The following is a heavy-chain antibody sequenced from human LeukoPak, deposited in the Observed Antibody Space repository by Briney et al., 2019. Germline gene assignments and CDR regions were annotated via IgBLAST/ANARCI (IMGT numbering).Heavy chain of an antibody. CDR2: ISAYNGNT. D-gene: IGHD3-10*01. Sequence: ASVKVCCKASGYTFTSYGISWVPQAAGQGLEWMGWISAYNGNTNYAQKLQGRATMTTDPSTSTAYMELRSLRSADTVVSYCARAMVRGVTRHWGQGTLVTVSS. CDR3: ARAMVRGVTRH. V-gene: IGHV1-18*01. CDR1: GYTFTSYG. J-gene: IGHJ4*02.